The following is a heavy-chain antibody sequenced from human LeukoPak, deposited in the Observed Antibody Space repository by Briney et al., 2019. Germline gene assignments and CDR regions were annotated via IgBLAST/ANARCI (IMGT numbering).Heavy chain of an antibody. CDR1: GDSISSSSSY. J-gene: IGHJ4*02. D-gene: IGHD4-23*01. CDR2: INHSGST. CDR3: ARRHPGGYFDY. V-gene: IGHV4-39*07. Sequence: SETLSLTCTVSGDSISSSSSYWGWIRQPPGEGLEWIGEINHSGSTNYNPSLKSRVTISVDTSKNQFSLKLSSVTAADTAVYYCARRHPGGYFDYWGQGTLVTVSS.